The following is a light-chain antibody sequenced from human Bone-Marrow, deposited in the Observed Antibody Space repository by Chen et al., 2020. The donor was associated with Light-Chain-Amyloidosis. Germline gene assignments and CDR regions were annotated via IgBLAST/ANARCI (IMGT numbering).Light chain of an antibody. J-gene: IGLJ1*01. CDR2: DVT. V-gene: IGLV2-14*01. CDR3: SSYTITNTLV. CDR1: SSDVGGDNH. Sequence: QTALTQPASVSGSPGQSITIPCTGTSSDVGGDNHISWYQQHPDKAPKLMIYDVTNRPSWVPDRFSGSKSDTTASLTIAELQTEDEADYFCSSYTITNTLVFGSGTRVTVL.